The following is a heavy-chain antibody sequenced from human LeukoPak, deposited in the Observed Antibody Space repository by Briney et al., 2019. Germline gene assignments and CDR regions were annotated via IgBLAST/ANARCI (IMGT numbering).Heavy chain of an antibody. Sequence: SQTLSLTCAVSGGSISSGGYSWSWIRQPPGKGLEWIGYIFHSGSTYYNPSLKSRVTISVDTSKNQFSLKLSSVTAADTAVYYGASRASGGGVYYWGQGTLVTVSS. V-gene: IGHV4-30-2*01. J-gene: IGHJ4*02. D-gene: IGHD3-16*01. CDR3: ASRASGGGVYY. CDR2: IFHSGST. CDR1: GGSISSGGYS.